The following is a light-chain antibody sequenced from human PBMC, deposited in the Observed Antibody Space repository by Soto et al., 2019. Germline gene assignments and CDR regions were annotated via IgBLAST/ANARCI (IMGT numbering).Light chain of an antibody. V-gene: IGKV3-15*01. Sequence: EIVMTQSPATLSVSPGERATLSCRASQSVSSNLAWYQQKPGQAPRLLIYGASTRATGIPARFSGSGSGTEFTLTISSLQSEDFAVYYCQQYNNWRWTFGQGNKVEIK. CDR2: GAS. J-gene: IGKJ1*01. CDR1: QSVSSN. CDR3: QQYNNWRWT.